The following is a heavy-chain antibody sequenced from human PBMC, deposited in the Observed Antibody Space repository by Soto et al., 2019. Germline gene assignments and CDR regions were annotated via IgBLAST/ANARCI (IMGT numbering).Heavy chain of an antibody. V-gene: IGHV2-5*02. D-gene: IGHD3-10*01. CDR1: GFSLSTNGVS. CDR2: IYWDDDK. J-gene: IGHJ5*02. CDR3: AHCRRERGIITPSS. Sequence: QITLKESGPTLVKPTQTLTLTCTFSGFSLSTNGVSVGWIRQPPGKALEWLALIYWDDDKRYSPSLKNRLTITKDTSKNQVVLTMTNMDPVDTATYYCAHCRRERGIITPSSWGQGTLVTVSS.